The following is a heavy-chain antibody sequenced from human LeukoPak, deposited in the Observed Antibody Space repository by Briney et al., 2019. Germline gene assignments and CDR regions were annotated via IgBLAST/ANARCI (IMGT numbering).Heavy chain of an antibody. CDR2: ISSSSSTI. V-gene: IGHV3-48*01. CDR1: GFTFSSYS. CDR3: ARARRTTVTTSGLGY. Sequence: GGSLRLSCAASGFTFSSYSMKWVRQAPGKGLEWGSYISSSSSTIYYADSVKGRFTISRDNAKNSLYLQMNSLRAEDTAVYYCARARRTTVTTSGLGYWGQGTLVTVSS. J-gene: IGHJ4*02. D-gene: IGHD4-17*01.